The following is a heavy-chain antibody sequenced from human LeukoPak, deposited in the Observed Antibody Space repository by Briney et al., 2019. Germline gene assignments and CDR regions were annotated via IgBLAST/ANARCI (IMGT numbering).Heavy chain of an antibody. CDR2: IYRGRT. D-gene: IGHD1-1*01. V-gene: IGHV4-30-2*01. J-gene: IGHJ5*02. Sequence: SSETLSLTCAVSGDSISYESYYWNWIRQAPGKGPEWIGNIYRGRTRLNPSLTSRVTLSVDTSKNQFSLKLSSVTAADTAVYYCAREGTSGTHLNWFDPWGQGTLVTVSS. CDR3: AREGTSGTHLNWFDP. CDR1: GDSISYESYY.